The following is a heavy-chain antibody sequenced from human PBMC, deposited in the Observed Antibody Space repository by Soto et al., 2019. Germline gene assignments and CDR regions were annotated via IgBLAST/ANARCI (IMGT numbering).Heavy chain of an antibody. CDR1: GDSISSGNYY. CDR2: IYYSGGT. CDR3: AREGSGGAIFGVLIG. J-gene: IGHJ4*02. Sequence: QVQLQESGPGLVKPSQTLSLTCTVSGDSISSGNYYWSWIRQHPGKGLEWIGFIYYSGGTYYNPSLKGQVSISVDTSKNMFSLKLSSVTAADTAVYYCAREGSGGAIFGVLIGWGQGTLVTVSS. D-gene: IGHD3-3*01. V-gene: IGHV4-31*01.